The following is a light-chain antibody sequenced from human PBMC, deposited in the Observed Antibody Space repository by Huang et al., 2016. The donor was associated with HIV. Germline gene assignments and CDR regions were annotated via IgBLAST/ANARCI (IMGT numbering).Light chain of an antibody. V-gene: IGKV1-33*01. J-gene: IGKJ2*01. Sequence: DIQMTQSPSSLSASVGDRVTITCQASQDISNYLSWYQHKPGRAPKPLIFDASSLETGVPSRCSGSGSGTYFTLTIASLQPEDVATYYCQHYDDPYTFGQETKLEIK. CDR1: QDISNY. CDR3: QHYDDPYT. CDR2: DAS.